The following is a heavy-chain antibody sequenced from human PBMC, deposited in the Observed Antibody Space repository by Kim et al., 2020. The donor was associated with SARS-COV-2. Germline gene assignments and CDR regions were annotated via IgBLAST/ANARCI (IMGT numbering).Heavy chain of an antibody. J-gene: IGHJ5*02. V-gene: IGHV4-30-2*05. D-gene: IGHD3-3*01. Sequence: LKSRVTISVDTSRNQISLKLSSVTAADTAVYYCARTKRITIFGVVQWFDPWGQGTLVTVSS. CDR3: ARTKRITIFGVVQWFDP.